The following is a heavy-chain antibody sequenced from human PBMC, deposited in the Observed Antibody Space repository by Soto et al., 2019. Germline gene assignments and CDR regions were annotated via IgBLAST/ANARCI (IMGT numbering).Heavy chain of an antibody. CDR2: LTPVFRTA. CDR1: GASFYNFA. J-gene: IGHJ4*02. D-gene: IGHD2-15*01. CDR3: AGVDCGGGTCYSGGVDY. Sequence: QVDLVQSGAEVKKPGSSVTVSCKASGASFYNFALYWVRQAPGQGLEWVGGLTPVFRTANYSQKFQGRVTITADESTTTAYTELRNLRSDDTAVFYCAGVDCGGGTCYSGGVDYWGQATLVTVSS. V-gene: IGHV1-69*01.